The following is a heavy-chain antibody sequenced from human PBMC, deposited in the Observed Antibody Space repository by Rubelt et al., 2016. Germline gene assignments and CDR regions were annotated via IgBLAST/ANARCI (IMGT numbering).Heavy chain of an antibody. CDR2: ISGSGGST. J-gene: IGHJ4*02. D-gene: IGHD5-24*01. CDR3: ARDHTLGDGYNYFGF. V-gene: IGHV3-23*01. Sequence: PGGSLRLSCAASGFTFSSDSISWVRQAPGKGLEWVSAISGSGGSTHYAESVKGRFTISRDNAKNSLYLQMNSLRDEDTAVYYCARDHTLGDGYNYFGFWGQGTLVTVSS. CDR1: GFTFSSDS.